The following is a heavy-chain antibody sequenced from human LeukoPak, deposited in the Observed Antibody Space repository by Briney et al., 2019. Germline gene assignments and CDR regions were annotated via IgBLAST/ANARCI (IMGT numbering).Heavy chain of an antibody. CDR2: IYHSGST. D-gene: IGHD2-15*01. V-gene: IGHV4-30-2*01. Sequence: SETLSLTCTVSGGSLSSGGYYWSWIRQPPGKGLEWFGYIYHSGSTYYNPSVKSRVTISVDRSNNQFSLKLSSVTAADTAVYYCARGVAAKSNWFDPWGQGTLVSVS. CDR3: ARGVAAKSNWFDP. CDR1: GGSLSSGGYY. J-gene: IGHJ5*02.